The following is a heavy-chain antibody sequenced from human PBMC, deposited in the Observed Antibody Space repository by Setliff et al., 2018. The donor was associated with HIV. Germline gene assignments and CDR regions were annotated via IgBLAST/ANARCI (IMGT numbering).Heavy chain of an antibody. V-gene: IGHV1-69*10. J-gene: IGHJ3*02. CDR2: IIPILGRT. CDR1: GGLFHSYA. CDR3: AREEGSGDRYNSGGAFDI. Sequence: SVQVSFKASGGLFHSYALSWVRQAPGQGLAWMGGIIPILGRTNYAHKFQGRVTITADKSTSTPYMELSSLRSEDTAVYYCAREEGSGDRYNSGGAFDIWGQGTMVTVSS. D-gene: IGHD5-12*01.